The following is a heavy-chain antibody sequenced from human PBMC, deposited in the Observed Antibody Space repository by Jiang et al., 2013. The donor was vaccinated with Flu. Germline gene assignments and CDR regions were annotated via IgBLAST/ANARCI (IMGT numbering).Heavy chain of an antibody. D-gene: IGHD3-22*01. J-gene: IGHJ5*02. CDR3: ARDLEGYYDSSGYTFDP. V-gene: IGHV1-3*01. CDR1: GYTFTSYA. CDR2: INAGNGNT. Sequence: SGAEVKKPGASVKVSCKASGYTFTSYAMHWVRQAPGQRLEWMGWINAGNGNTKYSQKFQGRVTITRDTSASTAYMELSSLRSEDTAVYYCARDLEGYYDSSGYTFDPWGQGTLVTVSS.